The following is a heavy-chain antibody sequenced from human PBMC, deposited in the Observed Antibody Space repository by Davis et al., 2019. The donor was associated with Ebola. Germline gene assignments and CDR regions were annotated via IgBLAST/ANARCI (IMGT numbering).Heavy chain of an antibody. Sequence: GESLKISCAASGFTFSSYSMNWVRQAPVKGLAWVSYISSSSSTIYYADSVKGRFTISRDNAKNSLYLQMNSLRDEDTAVYYCARDEGDDGDYGWADYWGQGTLVTVSS. D-gene: IGHD4-17*01. CDR2: ISSSSSTI. CDR3: ARDEGDDGDYGWADY. V-gene: IGHV3-48*02. CDR1: GFTFSSYS. J-gene: IGHJ4*02.